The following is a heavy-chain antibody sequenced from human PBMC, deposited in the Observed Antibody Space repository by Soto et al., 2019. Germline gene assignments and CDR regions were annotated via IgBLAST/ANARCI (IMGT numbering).Heavy chain of an antibody. CDR3: AREGCINGVCYDNGFDI. Sequence: QAQLVQSGAEVKKPGASVTISCRASGYTFTTYAIHWVRQAPGQRLEWVGWINGGDGNTRYSQKLQGRVALLRDTSASATYLDLRSLRFEDTAVYYCAREGCINGVCYDNGFDIWGQGTKVTVSS. V-gene: IGHV1-3*01. D-gene: IGHD2-8*01. CDR2: INGGDGNT. J-gene: IGHJ3*02. CDR1: GYTFTTYA.